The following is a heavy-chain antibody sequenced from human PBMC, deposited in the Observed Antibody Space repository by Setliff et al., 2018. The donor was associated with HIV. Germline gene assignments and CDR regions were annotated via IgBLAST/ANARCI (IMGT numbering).Heavy chain of an antibody. Sequence: GESLKISCAASGLTDTYNYMSWVRQAPGKGLEWVSVIYAGGSTYYADSVKGRFTISRDNSKNMLYLQMDSLRAEDTAVYYCARGRNRNYVVYGMDVWGQGTTVTV. CDR3: ARGRNRNYVVYGMDV. V-gene: IGHV3-53*01. CDR2: IYAGGST. J-gene: IGHJ6*02. D-gene: IGHD1-7*01. CDR1: GLTDTYNY.